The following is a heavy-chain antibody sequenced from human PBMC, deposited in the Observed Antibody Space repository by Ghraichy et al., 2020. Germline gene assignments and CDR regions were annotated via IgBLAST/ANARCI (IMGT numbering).Heavy chain of an antibody. V-gene: IGHV4-4*07. CDR3: ARANNTAMVRGDAFDI. D-gene: IGHD5-18*01. CDR2: IYTSGST. CDR1: GGSISSYY. J-gene: IGHJ3*02. Sequence: SETLSLTCTVSGGSISSYYWSWIRQPAGKGLEWIGRIYTSGSTNYNPSLKSRVTMSVDTSKNQFPLKLSSVTAADTAVYYCARANNTAMVRGDAFDIWGQGKMVTVSS.